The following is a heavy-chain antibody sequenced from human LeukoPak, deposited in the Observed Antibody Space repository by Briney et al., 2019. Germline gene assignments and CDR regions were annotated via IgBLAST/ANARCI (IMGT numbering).Heavy chain of an antibody. J-gene: IGHJ4*02. V-gene: IGHV4-59*01. CDR1: GGSISSYY. D-gene: IGHD6-13*01. CDR2: IYYSGST. Sequence: SETLSLTCTVSGGSISSYYWSWIQQPPGKGLEWIGYIYYSGSTNYNPSLKSRVTISVDTSKNQFSLKLSSVTAADTAVYYCARLSSSWDSGYFDYWGQGTLVTVSS. CDR3: ARLSSSWDSGYFDY.